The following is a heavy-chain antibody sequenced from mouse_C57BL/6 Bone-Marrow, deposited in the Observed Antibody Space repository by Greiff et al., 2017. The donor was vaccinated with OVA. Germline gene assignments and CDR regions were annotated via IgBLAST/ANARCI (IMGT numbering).Heavy chain of an antibody. CDR3: ARWDYEVDY. V-gene: IGHV3-6*01. Sequence: ESGPGLVKPSQSLSLTCSVTGYSITSGYYWNWIRQFPGNKLEWMGYISYDGSNNYNPSLKNRISITRDTSKNQFFLKLNSVTTEDTATYYCARWDYEVDYWGQGTTLTVSS. CDR2: ISYDGSN. D-gene: IGHD2-4*01. CDR1: GYSITSGYY. J-gene: IGHJ2*01.